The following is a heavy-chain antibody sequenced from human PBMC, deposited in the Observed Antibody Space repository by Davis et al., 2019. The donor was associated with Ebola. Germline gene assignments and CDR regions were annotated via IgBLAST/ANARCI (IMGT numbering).Heavy chain of an antibody. CDR3: TKALTNCGGDCSMNDAFDI. CDR2: ISINSDTI. CDR1: GFAFSSYS. V-gene: IGHV3-48*01. J-gene: IGHJ3*02. Sequence: GGSLRLSCAASGFAFSSYSMNWVRQAPGKGLEWLSYISINSDTIYYADSVKGRFTISRDNSRNTLYLQMNTLRAEDTALYYCTKALTNCGGDCSMNDAFDIWGQGTMVTVSS. D-gene: IGHD2-21*02.